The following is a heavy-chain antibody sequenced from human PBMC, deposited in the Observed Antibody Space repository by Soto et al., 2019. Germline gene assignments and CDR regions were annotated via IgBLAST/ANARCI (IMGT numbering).Heavy chain of an antibody. Sequence: GSLRLSCTASGFTFGDYAMSWVRQAPGKGLEWVGFIRSKAYGGTTEYAASVKGRFTISRDDSKSIAYLQMNSLKTEDTAVYYCTGMGIAAAGLYYYYGMDVWGQGTTVTVSS. CDR2: IRSKAYGGTT. CDR1: GFTFGDYA. J-gene: IGHJ6*02. V-gene: IGHV3-49*04. CDR3: TGMGIAAAGLYYYYGMDV. D-gene: IGHD6-13*01.